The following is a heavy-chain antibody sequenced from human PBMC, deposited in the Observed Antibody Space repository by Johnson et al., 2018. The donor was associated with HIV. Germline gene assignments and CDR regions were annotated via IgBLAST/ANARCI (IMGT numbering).Heavy chain of an antibody. CDR3: AKDPGITMIAHAFDI. D-gene: IGHD3-22*01. CDR1: GFTFSNYD. J-gene: IGHJ3*02. Sequence: AASGFTFSNYDMYWVRQPTGKGLEWVSGLGTAGDTYYADSVKGRFTISRDNSKNTLYLQMNSLRAEDTAVYYCAKDPGITMIAHAFDIWGQGTMVTVSS. V-gene: IGHV3-13*01. CDR2: LGTAGDT.